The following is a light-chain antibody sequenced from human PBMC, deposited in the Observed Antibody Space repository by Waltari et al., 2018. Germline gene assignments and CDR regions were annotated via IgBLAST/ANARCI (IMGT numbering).Light chain of an antibody. Sequence: EIVLTQSPCTLSLSPGDRATLSCRASQSVSRALAWYQQKPGQAPRLLIYAASTRATGVPDRFSGSGSGTDFSLTISRLDPEDFAVYYCQHYVNLPVTFGQGTKVEI. CDR3: QHYVNLPVT. J-gene: IGKJ1*01. CDR1: QSVSRA. V-gene: IGKV3-20*01. CDR2: AAS.